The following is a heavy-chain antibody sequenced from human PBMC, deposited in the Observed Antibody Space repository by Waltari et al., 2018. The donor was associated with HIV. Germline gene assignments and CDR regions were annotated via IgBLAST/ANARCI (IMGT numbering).Heavy chain of an antibody. CDR2: IYYTGST. J-gene: IGHJ4*02. V-gene: IGHV4-59*01. D-gene: IGHD3-16*01. Sequence: QVQLQESGPGLVKPSETLSLTCTVSGGSISSYYWSWIRQPPGKGLEWSGYIYYTGSTNYNPSLKGRGTISVDTAKNQFSLKLSSVAAADTAVYDCAIKVGGVHYWGQGTLVTVSS. CDR3: AIKVGGVHY. CDR1: GGSISSYY.